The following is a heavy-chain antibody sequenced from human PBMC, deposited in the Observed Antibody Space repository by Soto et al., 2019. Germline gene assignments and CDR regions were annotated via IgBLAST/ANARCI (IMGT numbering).Heavy chain of an antibody. D-gene: IGHD2-21*02. J-gene: IGHJ6*02. CDR1: GFTFSSYA. Sequence: EVQLLESGGGLVQPGGSLRLSCAASGFTFSSYAMSWVRQAPGKGLEWVSAISGSGGSTYYADSVKGRFTISRDNSKNTLYLQMNVLRAEDTAVYYCAKESAGLAYCGGDCYIPYGMDVLGQGTTVTVSS. CDR2: ISGSGGST. V-gene: IGHV3-23*01. CDR3: AKESAGLAYCGGDCYIPYGMDV.